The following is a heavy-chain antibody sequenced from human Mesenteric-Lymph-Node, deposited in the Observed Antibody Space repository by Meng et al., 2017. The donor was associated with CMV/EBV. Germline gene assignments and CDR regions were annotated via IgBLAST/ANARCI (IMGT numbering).Heavy chain of an antibody. J-gene: IGHJ4*02. CDR3: AKDRVYQLHSLDY. CDR2: ISYDGSNK. V-gene: IGHV3-30-3*01. Sequence: GESLKISCAASGFTFSSYAMHWVRQAPGKGLEWVAVISYDGSNKYYADSVKGRFTISRDNSKNTLYLQMNSLRAEDTAVYYCAKDRVYQLHSLDYWGQGTLVTVSS. CDR1: GFTFSSYA. D-gene: IGHD6-19*01.